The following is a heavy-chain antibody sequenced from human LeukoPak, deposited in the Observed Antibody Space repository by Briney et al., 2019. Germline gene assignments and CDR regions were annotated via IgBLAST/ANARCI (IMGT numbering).Heavy chain of an antibody. Sequence: SGTLSLTCTVSGGSISSYYWRWIRQPPGKGLEWIGYIYYSGSTNYNPYLKSRVTISVDTSKNQFSLKLRSVTAADTAVYYCAATPVSIVVVPAAMKPFDYWGQGTLVTVSS. CDR2: IYYSGST. J-gene: IGHJ4*02. CDR3: AATPVSIVVVPAAMKPFDY. D-gene: IGHD2-2*01. V-gene: IGHV4-59*01. CDR1: GGSISSYY.